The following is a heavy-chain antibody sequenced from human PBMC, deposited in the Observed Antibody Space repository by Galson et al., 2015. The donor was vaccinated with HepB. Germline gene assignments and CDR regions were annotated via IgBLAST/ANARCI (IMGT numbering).Heavy chain of an antibody. Sequence: SVKVSCKASGYTFTSYGISWVRQAPGEGLEWVGWITTYSNDGDAFYARKFQGRVTITTDTSTTTTYMELRSLRSDDTAIYYCVRDNQYTGQRLFFNGMDVWGQGTPVTVSS. J-gene: IGHJ6*02. CDR3: VRDNQYTGQRLFFNGMDV. CDR2: ITTYSNDGDA. CDR1: GYTFTSYG. D-gene: IGHD1-1*01. V-gene: IGHV1-18*01.